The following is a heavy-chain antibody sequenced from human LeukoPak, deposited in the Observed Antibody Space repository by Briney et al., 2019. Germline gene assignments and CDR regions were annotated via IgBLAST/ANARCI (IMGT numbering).Heavy chain of an antibody. CDR3: AKGHSSSWPYYYYYMDV. J-gene: IGHJ6*03. V-gene: IGHV3-23*01. Sequence: GGSLRLSCSASGFSFSSYTMTWVRQAPGKGPEWVSIISGGGDTTFYTDSVKGRFTISRDNSKNTLYLQMNSLRAEDTAVYYCAKGHSSSWPYYYYYMDVWGKGTTVTISS. D-gene: IGHD6-13*01. CDR2: ISGGGDTT. CDR1: GFSFSSYT.